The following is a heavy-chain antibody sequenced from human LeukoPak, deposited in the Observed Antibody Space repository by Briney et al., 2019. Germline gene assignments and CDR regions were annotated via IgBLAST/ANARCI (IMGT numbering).Heavy chain of an antibody. Sequence: SETLSLTCTVSGGSISSGGYYWSWIRQPPGKGLEWIGYIYHSGSTYYNPSLKSRVTISVDRSKNQFSLKLSSVTAADTAVYYCARDARTPHWYFDLWGRGTLVTVSS. D-gene: IGHD6-6*01. J-gene: IGHJ2*01. CDR1: GGSISSGGYY. CDR2: IYHSGST. CDR3: ARDARTPHWYFDL. V-gene: IGHV4-30-2*01.